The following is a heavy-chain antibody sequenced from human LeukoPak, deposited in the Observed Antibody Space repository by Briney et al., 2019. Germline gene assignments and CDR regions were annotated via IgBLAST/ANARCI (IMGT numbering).Heavy chain of an antibody. CDR3: ARRYDSSWTFDY. J-gene: IGHJ4*02. D-gene: IGHD6-13*01. Sequence: SETLSLTCTVSGGSISSYCWSWIRQRPGKGLEWIGYIYYSGSTYYNPSLKSRVTISVDTSNNQFSLKLSSVTAADTAVYYCARRYDSSWTFDYWGQGTLVTVSS. CDR2: IYYSGST. CDR1: GGSISSYC. V-gene: IGHV4-59*08.